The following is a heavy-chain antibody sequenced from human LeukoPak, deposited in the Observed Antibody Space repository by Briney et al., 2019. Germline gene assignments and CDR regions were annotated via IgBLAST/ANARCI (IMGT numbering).Heavy chain of an antibody. D-gene: IGHD5-24*01. CDR3: AGGGGDGYNYHY. J-gene: IGHJ4*02. CDR1: GGSISSYY. CDR2: IYYSGST. V-gene: IGHV4-59*01. Sequence: SETLSLTCTVSGGSISSYYWSWIRQPPGKGLEWIGYIYYSGSTNYNPSLKSRVTISVDTSKNQFSLKLSSVTAADTAVYYCAGGGGDGYNYHYWGQGTLVTVSS.